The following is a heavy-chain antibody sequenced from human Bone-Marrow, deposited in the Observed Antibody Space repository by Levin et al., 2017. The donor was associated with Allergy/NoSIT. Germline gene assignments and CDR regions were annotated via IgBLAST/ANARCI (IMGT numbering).Heavy chain of an antibody. Sequence: GESLKISCAASGFTVSSHYMSWVRQAPGKGLEWVSVIYSGGSTYYADSVKGRFTISRDNSKNTLYLQMNSLRAEDTAVYYCARGGYDSSGFGYWGQGTLVTVSS. D-gene: IGHD3-22*01. J-gene: IGHJ4*02. CDR3: ARGGYDSSGFGY. CDR2: IYSGGST. V-gene: IGHV3-53*01. CDR1: GFTVSSHY.